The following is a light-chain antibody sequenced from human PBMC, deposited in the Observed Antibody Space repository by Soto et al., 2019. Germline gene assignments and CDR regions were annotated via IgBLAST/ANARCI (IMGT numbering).Light chain of an antibody. CDR2: WAS. CDR1: QSVFYSSNNKNY. J-gene: IGKJ1*01. CDR3: HNYLENPGA. Sequence: DLVMTQSPDSVAVSLGERATINCKSSQSVFYSSNNKNYLAWYQKKPGQPPKLLIYWASTRASGVPGRFSGSGSGTDFTLTIYSLQAEDGSVYYCHNYLENPGAFGHGTKVEIK. V-gene: IGKV4-1*01.